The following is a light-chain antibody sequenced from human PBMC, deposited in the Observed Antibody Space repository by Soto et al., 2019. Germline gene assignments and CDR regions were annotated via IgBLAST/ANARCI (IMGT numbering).Light chain of an antibody. J-gene: IGLJ2*01. CDR1: SSNVESYNL. CDR2: EGS. Sequence: QSVLTQPASVSGSPGQSITISCTRTSSNVESYNLVSWYQHPPGKAPKLIIYEGSERPSGVSNRFSGAQSGHSASLTISGLQAEYEADYYCSSYAGAVVCGGGTKLTVL. CDR3: SSYAGAVV. V-gene: IGLV2-23*01.